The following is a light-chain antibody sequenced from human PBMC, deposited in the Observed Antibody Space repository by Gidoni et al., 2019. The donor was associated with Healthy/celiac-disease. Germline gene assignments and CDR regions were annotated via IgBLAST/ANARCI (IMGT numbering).Light chain of an antibody. J-gene: IGKJ3*01. CDR2: AAS. Sequence: DIQMTQSPSSLSASVGDRVTITCRASQSISSYLNWYQQNPGTAPKLLIYAASSLQSGVPSRFSGSGSGTDFTLTISSLQPEDFATYYCQQSYSTPFTFGPGTKVDIK. CDR1: QSISSY. CDR3: QQSYSTPFT. V-gene: IGKV1-39*01.